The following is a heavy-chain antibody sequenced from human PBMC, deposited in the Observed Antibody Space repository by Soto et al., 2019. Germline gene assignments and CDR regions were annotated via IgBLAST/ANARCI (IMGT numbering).Heavy chain of an antibody. CDR1: GFTFDDYA. V-gene: IGHV3-9*01. Sequence: GGSLRLSCAASGFTFDDYAMHWVRQAPGKGLEWVSGISWNSGSIGYADSVKGRFTISRDNAKNSLYLQMNSLRAEDTALYYCAKDMEDSSSFFDYWGQGTLVTVSS. D-gene: IGHD6-13*01. J-gene: IGHJ4*02. CDR2: ISWNSGSI. CDR3: AKDMEDSSSFFDY.